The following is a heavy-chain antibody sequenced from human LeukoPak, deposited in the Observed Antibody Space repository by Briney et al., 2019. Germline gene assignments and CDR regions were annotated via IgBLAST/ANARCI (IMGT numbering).Heavy chain of an antibody. CDR3: ARAFDSSSSIDY. V-gene: IGHV3-74*01. D-gene: IGHD6-6*01. Sequence: GGSLRLSCAASGFTLSSYWMHWVRQAPGKGLVWVSRINSDGSSTFYADSVKGRFTISRDNAKNTLYLQMNSLRVEDTAVYYCARAFDSSSSIDYWGQGTLVTVFS. J-gene: IGHJ4*02. CDR1: GFTLSSYW. CDR2: INSDGSST.